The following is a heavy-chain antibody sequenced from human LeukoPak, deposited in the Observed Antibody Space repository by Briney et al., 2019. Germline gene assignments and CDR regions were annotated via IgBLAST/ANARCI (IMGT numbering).Heavy chain of an antibody. CDR1: GFTFRSFA. J-gene: IGHJ3*02. CDR2: ISGGGDFT. D-gene: IGHD1-20*01. Sequence: GGSLRLSCAASGFTFRSFAMNWVRQAPGKGLECVSAISGGGDFTKYADSVKGRFTISRDNAKNSLYLQMNSLRAEDTAVYYCARDEYNWNVDAFDIWGQGTVVTVSS. CDR3: ARDEYNWNVDAFDI. V-gene: IGHV3-23*01.